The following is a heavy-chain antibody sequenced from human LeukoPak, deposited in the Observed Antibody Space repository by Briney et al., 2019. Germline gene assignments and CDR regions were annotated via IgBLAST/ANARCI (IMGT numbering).Heavy chain of an antibody. CDR3: AKVPAATWWFDP. J-gene: IGHJ5*02. D-gene: IGHD2-15*01. V-gene: IGHV3-23*01. CDR1: GFSFSSYA. CDR2: ISGGSGRI. Sequence: PGGSLRLSCAASGFSFSSYAMAWVRQAPGTGLEWVSAISGGSGRIYYAESVKGRFIISRDNPKNTRYLQMNSLRAEDTAVYYCAKVPAATWWFDPWGQGTLVTVSS.